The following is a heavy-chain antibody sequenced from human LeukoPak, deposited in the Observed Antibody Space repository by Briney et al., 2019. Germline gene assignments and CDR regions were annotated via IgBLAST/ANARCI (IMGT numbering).Heavy chain of an antibody. Sequence: ASVKVSCKASGYTFTKYAMNWVRQAPGQGLEWTGWINTNTGNPTYAQGFTGRFVFSLDTSVSTAYLQISSLKAEDTAVYYCARVWGSSWSDYMDVWGKGTTVTVSS. CDR1: GYTFTKYA. V-gene: IGHV7-4-1*02. CDR3: ARVWGSSWSDYMDV. CDR2: INTNTGNP. J-gene: IGHJ6*03. D-gene: IGHD6-13*01.